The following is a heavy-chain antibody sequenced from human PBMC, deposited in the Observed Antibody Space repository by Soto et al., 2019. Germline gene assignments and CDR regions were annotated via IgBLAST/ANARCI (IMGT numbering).Heavy chain of an antibody. D-gene: IGHD4-17*01. V-gene: IGHV1-69*13. CDR1: GGTFSSYA. CDR3: ARRARDGDEIYYYYGMDV. J-gene: IGHJ6*02. Sequence: ASVKVSCKASGGTFSSYAISWVRQAPGQGLEWMGGIIPIFGTANYAQKFQGRVTITADESTSTAYMELSSLRSEDTAVYYCARRARDGDEIYYYYGMDVWGQGTTVTVSS. CDR2: IIPIFGTA.